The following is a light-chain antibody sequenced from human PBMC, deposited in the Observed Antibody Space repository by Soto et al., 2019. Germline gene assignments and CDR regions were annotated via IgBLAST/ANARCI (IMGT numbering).Light chain of an antibody. Sequence: QSVLTQPPSVSGSPGQSITISCTGTSSDVGGYNYVSWYQQHPGKAPKLMIYDVSNRPSGVSNRFSCSKSGNTASLTISGLQAEDEADYYCSSYTSSSTLVFGGGTKLTVL. CDR2: DVS. J-gene: IGLJ2*01. CDR3: SSYTSSSTLV. V-gene: IGLV2-14*01. CDR1: SSDVGGYNY.